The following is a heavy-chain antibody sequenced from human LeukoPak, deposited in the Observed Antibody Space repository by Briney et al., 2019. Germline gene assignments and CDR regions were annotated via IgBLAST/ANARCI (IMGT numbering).Heavy chain of an antibody. Sequence: PSETLSLTCTVSGGSISSYYWSWIRQPPGKGLEWIGYIYYSGSTNYNPSLKSRVTISVDTSKNQFSLKLSSVTAADTAVYYCARDGGVHCSGGSCLGSFDYWGQGTLVTVSS. D-gene: IGHD2-15*01. CDR1: GGSISSYY. CDR2: IYYSGST. CDR3: ARDGGVHCSGGSCLGSFDY. V-gene: IGHV4-59*01. J-gene: IGHJ4*02.